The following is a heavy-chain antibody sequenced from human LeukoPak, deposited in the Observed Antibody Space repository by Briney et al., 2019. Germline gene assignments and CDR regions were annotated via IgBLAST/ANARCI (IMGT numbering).Heavy chain of an antibody. V-gene: IGHV3-23*01. J-gene: IGHJ4*02. Sequence: GGSLRLSCAASGFSFSNYAMSWVRQAPGKGLEWVSGISGYGINTYYADSVKGRFTISRDVSKNTLYLQMNSLRAEDTAVYYCARDLAVAGPSRLFDYWGQGTLVTVSS. CDR2: ISGYGINT. CDR3: ARDLAVAGPSRLFDY. D-gene: IGHD6-19*01. CDR1: GFSFSNYA.